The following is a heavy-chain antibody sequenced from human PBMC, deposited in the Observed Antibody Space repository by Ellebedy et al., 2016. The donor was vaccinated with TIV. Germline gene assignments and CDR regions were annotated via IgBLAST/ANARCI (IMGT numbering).Heavy chain of an antibody. CDR2: IGSSSTTI. D-gene: IGHD3-10*01. CDR1: GFAFRSYA. CDR3: AREIFLWSLGNYYYGMDV. J-gene: IGHJ6*02. Sequence: GESLKISXAASGFAFRSYAMHWVRQAPGKGLAWVSYIGSSSTTIYYADSVKGRFTVSRDNAKNSLYLQLNGLSAEDTAVYYCAREIFLWSLGNYYYGMDVWGHGTTVIVSS. V-gene: IGHV3-48*04.